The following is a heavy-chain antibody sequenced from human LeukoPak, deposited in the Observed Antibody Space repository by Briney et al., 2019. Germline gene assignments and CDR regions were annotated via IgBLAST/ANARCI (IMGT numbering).Heavy chain of an antibody. D-gene: IGHD3-22*01. Sequence: KPGGSLRLSCAASGFTVSSNYMSWVRQPPGKGLEWIGEINHSGSTNYNPSLKSRVTISVDTSKKQFSLKLSSVTAADTAVYYCVTYYFDSSGPKKNYWGQGTLVTVSS. CDR1: GFTVSSNY. V-gene: IGHV4-34*08. CDR3: VTYYFDSSGPKKNY. J-gene: IGHJ4*02. CDR2: INHSGST.